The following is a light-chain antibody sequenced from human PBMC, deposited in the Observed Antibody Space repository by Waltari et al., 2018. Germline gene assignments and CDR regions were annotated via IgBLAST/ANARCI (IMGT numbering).Light chain of an antibody. V-gene: IGLV1-51*01. J-gene: IGLJ2*01. Sequence: QSVLTQPPSVSAAPGQRVTISCSGSTSNIANNHVSWYQQPPGTAPKLLIYDKKTRPSGLPDRFAGARSGTSATLGSTGLQTGDEADYYCATWDRSLGAVVFGGGTTLTVL. CDR1: TSNIANNH. CDR2: DKK. CDR3: ATWDRSLGAVV.